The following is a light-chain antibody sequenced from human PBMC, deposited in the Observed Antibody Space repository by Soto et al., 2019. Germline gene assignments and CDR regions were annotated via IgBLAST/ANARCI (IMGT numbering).Light chain of an antibody. CDR2: KAS. J-gene: IGKJ2*01. V-gene: IGKV1-5*03. Sequence: DIQMTQSPSTLSASVGDRVTITCRASQSISSYLAWYQQKPGKAPKVLIYKASSLKSGVPSRFSGSGSGTDFTLTISSLQPDDFATYYCQQYNHYPYTFGQGTKLEIK. CDR1: QSISSY. CDR3: QQYNHYPYT.